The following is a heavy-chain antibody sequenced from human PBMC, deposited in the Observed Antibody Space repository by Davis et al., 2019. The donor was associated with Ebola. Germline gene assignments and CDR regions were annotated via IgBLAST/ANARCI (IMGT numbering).Heavy chain of an antibody. CDR2: ISGSGGST. CDR1: VITFSSYA. CDR3: AKGTTMTY. D-gene: IGHD3-22*01. V-gene: IGHV3-23*01. J-gene: IGHJ4*02. Sequence: PGGSLRLSCTDSVITFSSYAMTWVRQAPGKGLEWVSAISGSGGSTYYADSVKGRFTISRDNSKNTLYLQMNSLRAEDTAVYYCAKGTTMTYWGQGTLVTVSS.